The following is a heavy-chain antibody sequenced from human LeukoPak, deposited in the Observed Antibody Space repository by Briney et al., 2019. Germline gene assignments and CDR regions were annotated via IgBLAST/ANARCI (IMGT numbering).Heavy chain of an antibody. CDR1: GFPFSSYW. CDR2: IKNDGSES. Sequence: PGGSLRLSCVASGFPFSSYWMTWVRQAPGKGLEWVGHIKNDGSESYYVDSLKGRFSISRDNTNNALYLQMNSLRAEDTAVYYCAKNNGWFHLAQWGQGTLVTVSS. V-gene: IGHV3-7*03. D-gene: IGHD6-19*01. CDR3: AKNNGWFHLAQ. J-gene: IGHJ4*02.